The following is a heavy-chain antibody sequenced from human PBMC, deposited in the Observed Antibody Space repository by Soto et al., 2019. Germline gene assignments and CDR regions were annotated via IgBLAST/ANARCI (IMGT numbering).Heavy chain of an antibody. CDR1: GFTFSSYA. CDR3: ARRSSRWDFDY. J-gene: IGHJ4*02. Sequence: EVQLLESGGGLVQPGGSLRLSCAASGFTFSSYAMNWVRQSPGKGLEWVSVISGSGGSTYYADSVKGRFTISRDNSKNTLYLQMNSLRAEDTAVYYCARRSSRWDFDYWGQGNLVTVSS. V-gene: IGHV3-23*01. CDR2: ISGSGGST. D-gene: IGHD6-19*01.